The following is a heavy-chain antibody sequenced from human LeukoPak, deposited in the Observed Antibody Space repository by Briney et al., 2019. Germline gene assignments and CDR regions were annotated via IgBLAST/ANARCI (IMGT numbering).Heavy chain of an antibody. CDR2: IHHSGTT. V-gene: IGHV4-4*02. CDR3: ARGDHSSGYYSPYYFDY. Sequence: SETLSLTCAVSGGSISSGWWWSWVRQSPGKGLEWIAEIHHSGTTHYNPSLKSRLSISVDTSKNQFSLKLSSVTAADTAVYYCARGDHSSGYYSPYYFDYWGQGTLVTVSS. D-gene: IGHD3-22*01. J-gene: IGHJ4*02. CDR1: GGSISSGWW.